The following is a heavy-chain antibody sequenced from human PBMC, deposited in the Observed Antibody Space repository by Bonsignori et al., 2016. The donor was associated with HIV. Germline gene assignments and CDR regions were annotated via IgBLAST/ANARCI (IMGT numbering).Heavy chain of an antibody. CDR3: AARNLQWLLSFDY. Sequence: GESLKISCAASGFTVSSNYMSWVRQAPGKGLEWVSVIYSGGSTYYADSVKGRFTISRDNSKNTLYLQMNSLRAEDTAVYYCAARNLQWLLSFDYWGQGTLVTVSS. CDR1: GFTVSSNY. D-gene: IGHD6-19*01. CDR2: IYSGGST. J-gene: IGHJ4*02. V-gene: IGHV3-66*01.